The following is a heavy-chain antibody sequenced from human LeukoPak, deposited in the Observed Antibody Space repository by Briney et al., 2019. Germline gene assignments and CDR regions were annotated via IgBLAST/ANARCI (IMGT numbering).Heavy chain of an antibody. Sequence: PGGSLRLSCVASGFTFNTYGMSWVRQAPGKGLEWVSGFSGSGGATYYADSVKGRFTISRDDPHNTLYLQMNSLRAEDTAVYFCARGGVDYYGSGTYYLMYYFDYWGQGALVTVSS. V-gene: IGHV3-23*01. CDR3: ARGGVDYYGSGTYYLMYYFDY. J-gene: IGHJ4*02. D-gene: IGHD3-10*01. CDR1: GFTFNTYG. CDR2: FSGSGGAT.